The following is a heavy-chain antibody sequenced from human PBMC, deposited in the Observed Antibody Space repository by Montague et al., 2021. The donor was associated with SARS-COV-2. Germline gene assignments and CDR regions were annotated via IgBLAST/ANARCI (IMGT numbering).Heavy chain of an antibody. CDR1: GDSISRYY. D-gene: IGHD6-19*01. Sequence: SETLSLTCTVSGDSISRYYWGWIRQPPGKGLEWMGYHYNSGSTNYSPTLKSRIAMSVDTSENQFSLKLFSVTAADTAVYYCARVVVDASGWYPFDYWGQGALVTVSA. CDR2: HYNSGST. V-gene: IGHV4-59*12. J-gene: IGHJ4*02. CDR3: ARVVVDASGWYPFDY.